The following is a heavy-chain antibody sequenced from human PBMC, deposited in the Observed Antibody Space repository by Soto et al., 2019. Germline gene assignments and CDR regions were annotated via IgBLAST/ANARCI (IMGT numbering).Heavy chain of an antibody. Sequence: ASVKVSCKTSGYTFTSHGISWVRQAPGQGLEWMGWIRAYNGDTNYAQKFQTRVTMTTDKSTDTAYMDLRSLTSDDTAIYYCARAGAAPYYYYGLDVWGQGTTVTVSS. CDR3: ARAGAAPYYYYGLDV. J-gene: IGHJ6*02. D-gene: IGHD3-10*01. V-gene: IGHV1-18*04. CDR2: IRAYNGDT. CDR1: GYTFTSHG.